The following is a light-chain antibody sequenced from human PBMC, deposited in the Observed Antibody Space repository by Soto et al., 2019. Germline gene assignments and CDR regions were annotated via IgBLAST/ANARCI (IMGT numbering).Light chain of an antibody. CDR3: QQYNNWPPFT. CDR2: GAS. Sequence: VMIQSRVTISVSQGERATLSCRSCQSVNVNLAWYQQKPGQAPRLLIYGASTRATDIPARFTGSGAGTEFTLTITSLQSEDFAVYYCQQYNNWPPFTFGGGTKVDIK. V-gene: IGKV3-15*01. J-gene: IGKJ4*01. CDR1: QSVNVN.